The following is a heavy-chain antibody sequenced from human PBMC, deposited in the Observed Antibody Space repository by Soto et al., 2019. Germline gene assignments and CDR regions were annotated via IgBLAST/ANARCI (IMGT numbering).Heavy chain of an antibody. CDR2: IIPIFGTA. V-gene: IGHV1-69*13. CDR3: ARAGDSSGPFDY. CDR1: GGTFSSYA. D-gene: IGHD3-22*01. Sequence: WASVKVSCKASGGTFSSYAISWVRQAPGQGLEWMGGIIPIFGTANYAQKFQGRVTITADESTSTAYMELSSLRSEDTAVYYCARAGDSSGPFDYWGQGTLVTVSS. J-gene: IGHJ4*02.